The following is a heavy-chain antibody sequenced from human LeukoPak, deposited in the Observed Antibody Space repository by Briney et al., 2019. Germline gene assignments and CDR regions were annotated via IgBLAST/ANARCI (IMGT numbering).Heavy chain of an antibody. J-gene: IGHJ4*02. D-gene: IGHD3-10*01. V-gene: IGHV3-7*03. CDR3: ARDLKYYYGSGSYYTEL. Sequence: LRXSCAAXXXXXXXXXMNWXRXAPGXXLXXVXXXXHXGNVNYYVDSVKGRFTISRDNSKNTLYLQMNSLRAEDTAVYYCARDLKYYYGSGSYYTELWGQGTLVTVSS. CDR1: XXXXXXXX. CDR2: XXHXGNVN.